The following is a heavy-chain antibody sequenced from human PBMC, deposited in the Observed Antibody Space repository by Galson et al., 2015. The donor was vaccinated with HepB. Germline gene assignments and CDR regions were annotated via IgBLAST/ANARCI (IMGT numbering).Heavy chain of an antibody. CDR2: IIPMFGEP. J-gene: IGHJ6*02. V-gene: IGHV1-69*13. CDR3: ARGNYGMDV. Sequence: SVKVSCKASGGTFSNHVINWVRQAPGQGLEWMGGIIPMFGEPRHAQKFQDRITLSADASTSTAYMEVTSLQSADTAVYYCARGNYGMDVWGQGTTVIVS. CDR1: GGTFSNHV.